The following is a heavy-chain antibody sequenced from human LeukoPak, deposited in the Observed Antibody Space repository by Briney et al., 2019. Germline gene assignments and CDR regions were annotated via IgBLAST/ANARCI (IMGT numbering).Heavy chain of an antibody. CDR3: ARLGDSSGPRDY. D-gene: IGHD3-22*01. CDR2: IYYSGST. CDR1: GGSISSYY. Sequence: SETLSLTCTVSGGSISSYYWSWIRQPPGKGLEWIGYIYYSGSTNYNPPLKSRVTISVDTSKNQFSLKLGSVTAADTAVYYCARLGDSSGPRDYWGQGTLVTVSS. J-gene: IGHJ4*02. V-gene: IGHV4-59*08.